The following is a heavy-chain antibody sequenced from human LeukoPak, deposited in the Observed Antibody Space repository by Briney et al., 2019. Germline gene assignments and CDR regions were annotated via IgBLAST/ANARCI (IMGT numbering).Heavy chain of an antibody. CDR1: GFDFSDFG. V-gene: IGHV3-30*18. Sequence: GGSLRLFCAASGFDFSDFGMNWVRQAPGKGLEWLAITSNDGSSKYYADSVKGRFTISRDNSKNTVYLQMNSLRDEDTALYYCAKQGGRGCSGVDHWGQGTLVTVSS. CDR3: AKQGGRGCSGVDH. CDR2: TSNDGSSK. J-gene: IGHJ4*02. D-gene: IGHD2-15*01.